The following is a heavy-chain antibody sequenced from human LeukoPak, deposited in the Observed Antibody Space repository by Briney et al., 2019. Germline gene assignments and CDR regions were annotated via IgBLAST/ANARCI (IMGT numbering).Heavy chain of an antibody. CDR2: ISYDGSNK. CDR1: GFTFSSYG. D-gene: IGHD3-10*01. Sequence: GGSLRLSCAASGFTFSSYGTHWVRQAPGKGLEWVAVISYDGSNKYYADSVKGRFTISRDNSKNTLYLQMNSLRAEDTAVYYCAKDAGFPGVWFGELSFHYFDYWGQGTLVTVSS. V-gene: IGHV3-30*18. CDR3: AKDAGFPGVWFGELSFHYFDY. J-gene: IGHJ4*02.